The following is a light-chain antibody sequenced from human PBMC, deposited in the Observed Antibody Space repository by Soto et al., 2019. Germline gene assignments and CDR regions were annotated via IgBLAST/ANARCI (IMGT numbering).Light chain of an antibody. CDR2: SDN. J-gene: IGLJ1*01. V-gene: IGLV1-44*01. CDR3: ATWDDSLNGYV. Sequence: QSVLTQPPSVSGTPAQRVTISCSGSSSNIGRNSVNWYQQFPGTAPKLLIYSDNQRPSGVPDRFSGSKSGTSASLAISGLQSEDEADYHCATWDDSLNGYVFGTGTKVTVL. CDR1: SSNIGRNS.